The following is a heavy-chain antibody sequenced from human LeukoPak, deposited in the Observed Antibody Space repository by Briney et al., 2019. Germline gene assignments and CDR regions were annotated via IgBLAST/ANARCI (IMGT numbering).Heavy chain of an antibody. V-gene: IGHV3-30*02. CDR3: AKHNAPLRGGYCSSTSCYVSSGLDY. CDR2: IRYDGSNK. CDR1: GFTFSSYG. D-gene: IGHD2-2*01. J-gene: IGHJ4*02. Sequence: QSGGSLRLSCAASGFTFSSYGMHWVRQAPGKGLEWVAFIRYDGSNKYYADSVKGRFTISRDNSKNTLYLQMNSLRAEDTAEYYCAKHNAPLRGGYCSSTSCYVSSGLDYWGQGTLVTVSS.